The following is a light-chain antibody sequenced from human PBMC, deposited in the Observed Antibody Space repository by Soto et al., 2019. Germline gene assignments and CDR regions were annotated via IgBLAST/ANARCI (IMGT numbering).Light chain of an antibody. CDR3: QHYNSYSEA. J-gene: IGKJ1*01. CDR2: DAS. Sequence: DIQMTQSPPTLSASVGDRVTITCRASQNVNTYLAWYQQKPGEAPRLLIYDASTLESGVSSRFSGSGSGTEFTLTISSLQPDDFATYYCQHYNSYSEAFGQGTKVDIK. CDR1: QNVNTY. V-gene: IGKV1-5*01.